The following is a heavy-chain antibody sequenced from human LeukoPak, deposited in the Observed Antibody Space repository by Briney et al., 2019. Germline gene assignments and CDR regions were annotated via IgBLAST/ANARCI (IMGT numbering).Heavy chain of an antibody. CDR1: GYTFTGYY. J-gene: IGHJ5*02. V-gene: IGHV1-2*02. Sequence: ASVKVSCKASGYTFTGYYMHWVRQPPGQGLEWMGWINPNSGGTTYAQKFQDRVTMTRDTSISTAYMELSRLRSDDTAVYYCLRGYCSSTSCYNWFDPWGQGTLVTVSS. CDR3: LRGYCSSTSCYNWFDP. D-gene: IGHD2-2*01. CDR2: INPNSGGT.